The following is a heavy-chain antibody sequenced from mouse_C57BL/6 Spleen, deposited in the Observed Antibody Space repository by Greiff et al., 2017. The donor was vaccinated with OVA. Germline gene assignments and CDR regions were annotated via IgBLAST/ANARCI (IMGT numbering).Heavy chain of an antibody. CDR3: ARWDYDYDDGPRYFDV. V-gene: IGHV1-61*01. CDR1: GYTFTSYW. CDR2: IYPSDSET. D-gene: IGHD2-4*01. J-gene: IGHJ1*03. Sequence: VQLQQSGAELVRPGSSVKLSCKASGYTFTSYWMDWVKQRPGQGLEWIGNIYPSDSETHYNQKFKDKATLTVDKSSSTAYMQLSSLTSEDSAVYYCARWDYDYDDGPRYFDVWGTGTTVTVSS.